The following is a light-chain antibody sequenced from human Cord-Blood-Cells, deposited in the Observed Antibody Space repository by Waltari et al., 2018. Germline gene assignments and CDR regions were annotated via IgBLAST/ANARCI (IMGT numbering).Light chain of an antibody. V-gene: IGLV2-14*01. J-gene: IGLJ3*02. CDR2: EVS. Sequence: QSALTQPASVSGSPGQSITISCTGTSSDVGGYNYVSWYQQHPGKAPKLMIYEVSMRPSGVSKRFSGSKSGNTASLTISGLQAEDEADYYCSSYTSSSTWVFGGGTKLTVL. CDR3: SSYTSSSTWV. CDR1: SSDVGGYNY.